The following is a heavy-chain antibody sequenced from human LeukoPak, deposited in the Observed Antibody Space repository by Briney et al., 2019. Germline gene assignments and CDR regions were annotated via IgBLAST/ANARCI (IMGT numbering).Heavy chain of an antibody. V-gene: IGHV3-21*01. Sequence: PGGSLRLSCAASGFTFSSYSMNWVRQAPGKGLEWVSSISSSSCYIYYADSVKGRFAISRDNAKNSLYLQMNSLRAEDTAVYYCARDVLLWFGEFDYWGQGTLVTVSS. J-gene: IGHJ4*02. D-gene: IGHD3-10*01. CDR2: ISSSSCYI. CDR3: ARDVLLWFGEFDY. CDR1: GFTFSSYS.